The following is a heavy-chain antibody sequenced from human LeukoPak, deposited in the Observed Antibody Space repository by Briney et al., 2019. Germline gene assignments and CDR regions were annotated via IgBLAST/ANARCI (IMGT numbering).Heavy chain of an antibody. V-gene: IGHV1-46*01. CDR3: ARDRVYGDYIWFDP. CDR1: GYTFTSNY. Sequence: ASVKVSCKASGYTFTSNYIHWVRQAPGQGLEWMGMIYPRDGSTSYAQKFQGRVTITRDTSASTAYMELSSLRSEDTAVYYCARDRVYGDYIWFDPWGQGTLVTVSS. D-gene: IGHD4-17*01. CDR2: IYPRDGST. J-gene: IGHJ5*02.